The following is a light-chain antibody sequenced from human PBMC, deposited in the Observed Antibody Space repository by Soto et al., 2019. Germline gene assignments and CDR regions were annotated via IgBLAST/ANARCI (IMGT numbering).Light chain of an antibody. CDR3: GAWDSSRSAVV. V-gene: IGLV1-51*01. CDR2: DNN. Sequence: QSVLTQPPSVSAAPGQKVTISCSGGSSNLRSDYVSWYQRLPGRAPKLLIYDNNKRPSGIPARFSGSKAGTSATLDIAGLHPGDKADYFFGAWDSSRSAVVFGGGTKLTVL. J-gene: IGLJ2*01. CDR1: SSNLRSDY.